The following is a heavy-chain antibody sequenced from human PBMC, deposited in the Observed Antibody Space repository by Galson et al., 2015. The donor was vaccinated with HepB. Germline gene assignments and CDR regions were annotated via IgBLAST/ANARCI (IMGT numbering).Heavy chain of an antibody. D-gene: IGHD3-22*01. CDR3: AKDANYYDSSISTSTFYYYTMDV. CDR1: GFTFSSYA. V-gene: IGHV3-30*18. J-gene: IGHJ6*02. CDR2: ISFDGSKK. Sequence: SLRLSCAASGFTFSSYAMHWVRQAPGKGLEWVAVISFDGSKKYYADSVKGRFTISRDNSKNTLYLQVNSLRAEDTAVYYCAKDANYYDSSISTSTFYYYTMDVWGQGTTVTVSS.